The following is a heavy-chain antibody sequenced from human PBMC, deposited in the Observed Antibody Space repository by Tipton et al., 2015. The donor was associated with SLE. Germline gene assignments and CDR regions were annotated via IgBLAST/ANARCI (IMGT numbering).Heavy chain of an antibody. J-gene: IGHJ3*01. D-gene: IGHD3-16*01. CDR3: ARLIWMLDAFDV. CDR1: GGSLSSSTHY. CDR2: IYYTGRT. V-gene: IGHV4-39*07. Sequence: PGLVKPSETLSLTCTVSGGSLSSSTHYWGWIRQAPGKGLGWIGSIYYTGRTHYNPSLESRVTISVETSKNQFSLKLSSVTAAETAVYYCARLIWMLDAFDVWGQGTMVTVS.